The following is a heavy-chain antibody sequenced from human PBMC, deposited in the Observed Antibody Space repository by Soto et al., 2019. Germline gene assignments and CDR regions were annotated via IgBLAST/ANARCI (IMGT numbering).Heavy chain of an antibody. Sequence: GGSLRLSCAASGFTFSSYWMTWFRQAPGRGLEWVAIIKHDGSEKYYVDSVKGRFTISRDNTKNSLYLQMNSLRGEETAVYYCARASVDASTWSPGSYWGQGTLVTVSS. D-gene: IGHD6-13*01. J-gene: IGHJ4*02. V-gene: IGHV3-7*01. CDR1: GFTFSSYW. CDR2: IKHDGSEK. CDR3: ARASVDASTWSPGSY.